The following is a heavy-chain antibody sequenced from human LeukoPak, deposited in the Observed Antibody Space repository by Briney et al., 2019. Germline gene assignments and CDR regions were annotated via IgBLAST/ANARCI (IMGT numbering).Heavy chain of an antibody. D-gene: IGHD4-23*01. J-gene: IGHJ4*02. CDR3: ARDWASVATPDYFDY. CDR1: GFTFSSYT. Sequence: PGGSLRLSCAASGFTFSSYTMNWVRQAPGKGLEWVSSISSGSTYIYYADSVKGRFTLSRDNAKNSLYLHMNSLRAEDTAVYYCARDWASVATPDYFDYWGRGTLVTVSS. V-gene: IGHV3-21*01. CDR2: ISSGSTYI.